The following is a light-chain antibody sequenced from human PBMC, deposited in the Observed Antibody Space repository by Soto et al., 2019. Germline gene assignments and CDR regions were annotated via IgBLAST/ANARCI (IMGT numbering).Light chain of an antibody. V-gene: IGLV2-11*01. J-gene: IGLJ1*01. CDR3: CSYRGTSTPYV. Sequence: QSALTQPRSVSGSPGQSVTISCTGTSSDVGGYNFASWYQQYPGKAPKLLIYDVTKRPSGVPDRFSGSKSGNTASLTISGLQTEDEADYYCCSYRGTSTPYVFGTGTKVTVL. CDR1: SSDVGGYNF. CDR2: DVT.